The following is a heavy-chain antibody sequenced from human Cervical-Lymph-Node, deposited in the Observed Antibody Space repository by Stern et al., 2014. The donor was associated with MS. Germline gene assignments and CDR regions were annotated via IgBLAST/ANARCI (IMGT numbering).Heavy chain of an antibody. CDR2: ISYDGNTK. CDR3: VRERSSRGFDY. Sequence: VQLVESGGGVVQPGRSLRVSCATAGFTFTSYAMNWVRQAPGQGLEWVAVISYDGNTKDYADSVKGRFTISRDNSKNTLYLQMSSLRAEDTAVYYCVRERSSRGFDYWGQGSLVTVSS. J-gene: IGHJ4*02. CDR1: GFTFTSYA. D-gene: IGHD5/OR15-5a*01. V-gene: IGHV3-30-3*01.